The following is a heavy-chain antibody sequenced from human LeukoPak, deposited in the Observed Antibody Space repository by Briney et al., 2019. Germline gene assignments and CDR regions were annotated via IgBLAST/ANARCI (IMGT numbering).Heavy chain of an antibody. Sequence: SGPTLVNPTQTLTLTCTFSGFSLSTSGMRVSWIRLPPGKALERLARIDWDDDKYYSTSLKTRLTISKDTSKNQVVLTMNNMDPVDTATYYCARTSRYYGMDVCGPGTTVTVSS. CDR3: ARTSRYYGMDV. CDR2: IDWDDDK. V-gene: IGHV2-70*04. CDR1: GFSLSTSGMR. J-gene: IGHJ6*02.